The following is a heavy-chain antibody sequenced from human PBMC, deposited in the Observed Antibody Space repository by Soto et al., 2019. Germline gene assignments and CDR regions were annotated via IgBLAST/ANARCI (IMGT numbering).Heavy chain of an antibody. D-gene: IGHD3-22*01. Sequence: QLQLQESGPGLVKPSETLSLTCTVSGDSVTTSDYYWGWIRQPPGKGLEWIGSIHYSGSSYYNPSLKSRVTISGATSKKQCSLKLTSVTAADAAVYYCAAHDSGGYYAEYWGQGTLVTVSA. V-gene: IGHV4-39*01. CDR1: GDSVTTSDYY. CDR3: AAHDSGGYYAEY. CDR2: IHYSGSS. J-gene: IGHJ4*02.